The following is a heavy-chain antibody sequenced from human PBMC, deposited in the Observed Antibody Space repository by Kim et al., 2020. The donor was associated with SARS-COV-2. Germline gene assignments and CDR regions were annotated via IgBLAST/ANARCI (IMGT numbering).Heavy chain of an antibody. CDR3: ARGARGYTLT. J-gene: IGHJ4*02. D-gene: IGHD5-12*01. V-gene: IGHV3-11*01. Sequence: YYANDVKSRLTYSKDNAKNSLYLQMNSLGADDTAVYYCARGARGYTLTWGQGTLVTVSS.